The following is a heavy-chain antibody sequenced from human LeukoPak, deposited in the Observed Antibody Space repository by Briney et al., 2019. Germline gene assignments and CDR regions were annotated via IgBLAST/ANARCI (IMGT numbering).Heavy chain of an antibody. Sequence: PGGSLRLSCAASGFTVSSNYMSWVRQAPGKGLEWVSVIYSGGSTYYADSVKGRFTISRDNSKNTLYLQMNSLRAEDTAVYYCTRFLEWLGSFDPWGQGTLVTVSS. CDR3: TRFLEWLGSFDP. CDR2: IYSGGST. CDR1: GFTVSSNY. D-gene: IGHD3-3*01. V-gene: IGHV3-53*01. J-gene: IGHJ5*02.